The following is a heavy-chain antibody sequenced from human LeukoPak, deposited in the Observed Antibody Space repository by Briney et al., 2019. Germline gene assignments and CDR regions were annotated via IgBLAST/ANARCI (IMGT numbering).Heavy chain of an antibody. Sequence: GASVKVSCKASGYTFTGYYMHWVRQAPGQGLEWMGWINPNSGGTNYAQKFQGWVTMTRDTSISTAYMELSRLRSDDTAVYYCVRSPYDSSGYYYPHWFDYWGQGTQVTVSS. CDR3: VRSPYDSSGYYYPHWFDY. J-gene: IGHJ4*02. V-gene: IGHV1-2*04. CDR2: INPNSGGT. D-gene: IGHD3-22*01. CDR1: GYTFTGYY.